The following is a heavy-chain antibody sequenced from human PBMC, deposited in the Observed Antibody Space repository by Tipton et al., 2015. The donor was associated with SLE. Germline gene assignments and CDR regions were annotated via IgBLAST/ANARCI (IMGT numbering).Heavy chain of an antibody. CDR3: ARGIVVITTPYYFDY. D-gene: IGHD3-22*01. V-gene: IGHV3-23*01. J-gene: IGHJ4*02. Sequence: SLRLSCAASGFTFSSYAMSWVRQAPGKGLEWVSAISGSGGSTYYADSVKGRFTISRDNSKNTLYLQMNSLRAEDTAVYYCARGIVVITTPYYFDYWGQGTLVTVSS. CDR1: GFTFSSYA. CDR2: ISGSGGST.